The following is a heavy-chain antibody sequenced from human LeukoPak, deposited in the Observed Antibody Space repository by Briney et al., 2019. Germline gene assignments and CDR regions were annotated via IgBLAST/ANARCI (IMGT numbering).Heavy chain of an antibody. J-gene: IGHJ4*02. V-gene: IGHV4-59*08. D-gene: IGHD6-19*01. CDR2: IYYSGST. Sequence: SETLSLTCTVSGGSISSYYWSWIRQPPGNGLEWIGYIYYSGSTNYNPSLKSRVTISVDTSKNQFSLKLSSVTAADTAVYYCARGSLGVAGTMFDYRGQGTLVTVSS. CDR1: GGSISSYY. CDR3: ARGSLGVAGTMFDY.